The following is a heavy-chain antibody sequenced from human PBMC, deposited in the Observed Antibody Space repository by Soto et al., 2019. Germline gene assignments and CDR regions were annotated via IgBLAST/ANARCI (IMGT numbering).Heavy chain of an antibody. V-gene: IGHV4-34*01. J-gene: IGHJ4*02. CDR3: ASRYYDYIWGSYRTGDY. D-gene: IGHD3-16*01. CDR1: GGSFSGYY. Sequence: QVQLQQWGAGLLKPSETLSLTCAVYGGSFSGYYWSWIRQPXGKGLEWIGEINHSGSTNYNPSLKSRVTISVDTSKNQFSLKLSSVTAADTAVYYCASRYYDYIWGSYRTGDYWGQGTLVTVSS. CDR2: INHSGST.